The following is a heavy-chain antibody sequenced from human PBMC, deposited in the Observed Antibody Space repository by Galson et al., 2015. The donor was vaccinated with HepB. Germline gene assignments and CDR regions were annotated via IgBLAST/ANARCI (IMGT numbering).Heavy chain of an antibody. CDR1: GFTFSNYA. J-gene: IGHJ6*02. CDR2: IWDDGSNV. D-gene: IGHD3-3*01. V-gene: IGHV3-33*01. Sequence: LRLSCAASGFTFSNYAMHWVRQAPGSGLEWVAVIWDDGSNVFYSDSVRGRFTISRDNSKDTLYLQLNSLQAEDTAVYYCARDWRDCWREWGYYYYAMDVWGQGTTVTVPS. CDR3: ARDWRDCWREWGYYYYAMDV.